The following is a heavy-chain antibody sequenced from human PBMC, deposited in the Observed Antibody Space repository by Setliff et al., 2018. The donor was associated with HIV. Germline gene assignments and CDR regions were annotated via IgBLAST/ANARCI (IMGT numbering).Heavy chain of an antibody. J-gene: IGHJ6*02. CDR1: GDFFSNYA. V-gene: IGHV1-69*13. CDR2: IIPIFGTT. CDR3: ARESEMATAANYYYGMGV. Sequence: SVKVSCKASGDFFSNYAINWVRQAPGQGLEWMGAIIPIFGTTNYAQKFHDRVTITADESTSTAYMDLSSLTSADTAVYYWARESEMATAANYYYGMGVWGQGTTVTVSS. D-gene: IGHD2-2*01.